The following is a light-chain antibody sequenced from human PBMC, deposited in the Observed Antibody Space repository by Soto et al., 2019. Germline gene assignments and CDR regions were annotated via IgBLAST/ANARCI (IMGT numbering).Light chain of an antibody. CDR2: WAS. Sequence: DMVMTESPDSLAVSLGERATINCKSSQSVLYSPNNKNYLAWYQQKPGHPPKLVIYWASTRESGVPDRFSGSGSGTDFTLTISSLQAEDVAAYYCQQYYSSPLTFGQGTRLEIK. V-gene: IGKV4-1*01. CDR3: QQYYSSPLT. CDR1: QSVLYSPNNKNY. J-gene: IGKJ5*01.